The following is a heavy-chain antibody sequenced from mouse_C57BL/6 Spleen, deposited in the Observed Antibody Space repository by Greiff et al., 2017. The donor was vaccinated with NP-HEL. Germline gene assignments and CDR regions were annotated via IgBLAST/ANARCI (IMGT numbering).Heavy chain of an antibody. CDR1: GYAFSSYW. Sequence: VQLVESGAELVKPGASVKISCKASGYAFSSYWMNWVKQRPGKGLEWIGQIYPGDGDTNYNGKFKGKATLTADKSSSTAYMQLSSLTSEDSAVYFCARSLYDYDWYFDVWGTGTTVTVSS. CDR2: IYPGDGDT. CDR3: ARSLYDYDWYFDV. J-gene: IGHJ1*03. V-gene: IGHV1-80*01. D-gene: IGHD2-4*01.